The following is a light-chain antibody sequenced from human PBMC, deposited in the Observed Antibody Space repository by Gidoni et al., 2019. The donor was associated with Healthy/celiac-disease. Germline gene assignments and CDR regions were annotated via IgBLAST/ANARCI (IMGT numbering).Light chain of an antibody. Sequence: EIVLTQSPATLPLSPGERATISCRASQSVSSYLAWYQQKPGQAPRLLIYDASNRATGIPARFSGSGSGTDFTLTISSLEPEDFAVYYCQQRSNWPTFGQGTRLEIK. V-gene: IGKV3-11*01. J-gene: IGKJ5*01. CDR1: QSVSSY. CDR2: DAS. CDR3: QQRSNWPT.